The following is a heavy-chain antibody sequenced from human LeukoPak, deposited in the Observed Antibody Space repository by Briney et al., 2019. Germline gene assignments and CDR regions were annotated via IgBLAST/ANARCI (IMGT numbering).Heavy chain of an antibody. Sequence: GGSLRLSCAASGFTFGSYWMHWVRQAPGKGLVWVSRINSDGSSTSYADSVKGRFTISRDNAKNTLYLQMNSLRAEDTAVYYCARAPYGDYVFDYWGQGTLVTVSS. CDR1: GFTFGSYW. CDR3: ARAPYGDYVFDY. J-gene: IGHJ4*02. V-gene: IGHV3-74*01. D-gene: IGHD4-17*01. CDR2: INSDGSST.